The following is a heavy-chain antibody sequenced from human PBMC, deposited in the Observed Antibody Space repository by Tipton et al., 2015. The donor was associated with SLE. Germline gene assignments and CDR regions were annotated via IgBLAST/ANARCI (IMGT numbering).Heavy chain of an antibody. CDR1: GFTFSNYG. CDR2: IWFDGSNE. V-gene: IGHV3-30*18. J-gene: IGHJ4*02. CDR3: AKDRYGTSGYFES. D-gene: IGHD1-1*01. Sequence: RSLRLSCAASGFTFSNYGMHWVRQAPGKGLEWVAIIWFDGSNEYFADSVKGRFTISRDNFKNTLYQQMNNLRTEDTAVYYCAKDRYGTSGYFESWGQGTLVTVSS.